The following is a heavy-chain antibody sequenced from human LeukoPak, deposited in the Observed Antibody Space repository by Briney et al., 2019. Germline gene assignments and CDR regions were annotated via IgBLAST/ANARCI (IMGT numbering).Heavy chain of an antibody. J-gene: IGHJ4*02. D-gene: IGHD6-19*01. V-gene: IGHV1-46*01. Sequence: ASVKVSCKASGYTFTSYYMHWVRQAPGQGLEWMAIIDPSGGSTSYAQKFQGRVTMTRDTSTSTVYMVLSSLRSEDTAVYYCARGSSGWLFDYWGQGTLVTVSS. CDR3: ARGSSGWLFDY. CDR2: IDPSGGST. CDR1: GYTFTSYY.